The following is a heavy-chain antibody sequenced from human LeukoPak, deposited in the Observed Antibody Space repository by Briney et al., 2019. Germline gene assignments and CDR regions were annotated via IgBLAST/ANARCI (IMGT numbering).Heavy chain of an antibody. J-gene: IGHJ4*02. CDR3: ARVRYSGYFDR. CDR2: INHSGST. D-gene: IGHD5-12*01. Sequence: SETVSLTCAVYGGSFSGYYWSWIRQPPGKGLEWIGEINHSGSTNYNPSLKSRVTISVYTSKNQFSLKLGSVTAADADVYYCARVRYSGYFDRWGQGTLVTVSS. CDR1: GGSFSGYY. V-gene: IGHV4-34*01.